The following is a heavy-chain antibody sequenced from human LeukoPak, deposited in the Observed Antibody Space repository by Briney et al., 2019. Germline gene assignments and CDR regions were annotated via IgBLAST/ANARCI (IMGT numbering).Heavy chain of an antibody. CDR3: ASQGYYDSSGYLDY. V-gene: IGHV4-39*01. J-gene: IGHJ4*02. CDR2: IYYSGST. D-gene: IGHD3-22*01. Sequence: PSETLSLTCTVSGGSISSSSYYWGWIRQPPGKVLEWIGSIYYSGSTYYNPSLKSRVTISVDTSKNQFPLKLSSVTAADTAVYYCASQGYYDSSGYLDYWGQGTLVTVSS. CDR1: GGSISSSSYY.